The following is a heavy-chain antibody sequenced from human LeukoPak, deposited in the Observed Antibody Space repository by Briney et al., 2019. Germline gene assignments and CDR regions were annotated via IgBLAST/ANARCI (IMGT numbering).Heavy chain of an antibody. V-gene: IGHV4-38-2*01. CDR2: IYHSGST. CDR3: ARSPGYCSSTSCSRVDY. Sequence: TSETLSLTCAVSGYSISSGYFWGWIRQPPGKGLEWIGSIYHSGSTYYNPSLKSRVTISVDTSKNQFSLKLSSVTAADTAVYYCARSPGYCSSTSCSRVDYWGQGTLVTVSS. CDR1: GYSISSGYF. D-gene: IGHD2-2*01. J-gene: IGHJ4*02.